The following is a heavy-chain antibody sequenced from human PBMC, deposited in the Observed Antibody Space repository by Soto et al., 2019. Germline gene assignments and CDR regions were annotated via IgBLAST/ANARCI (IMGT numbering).Heavy chain of an antibody. CDR2: ISAYNGNT. V-gene: IGHV1-18*01. CDR1: GYTFTSYG. CDR3: ARDTYYYGSGSSRAINWFDS. J-gene: IGHJ5*01. D-gene: IGHD3-10*01. Sequence: ASVKVSCKASGYTFTSYGISWVRQAPGQGLEWMGWISAYNGNTNYAQKLQGRVTMTTDTSTSTAYMELRSLRSDDTAVYYCARDTYYYGSGSSRAINWFDSRGQGTLVTVSS.